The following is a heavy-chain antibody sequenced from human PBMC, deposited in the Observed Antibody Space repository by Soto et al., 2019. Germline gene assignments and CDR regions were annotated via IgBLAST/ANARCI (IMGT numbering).Heavy chain of an antibody. J-gene: IGHJ6*02. CDR2: IIPIFGTA. Sequence: SVKVSCKASGGTFSSYAISWVRQAPGQGLEWMGGIIPIFGTANYAQKFQGRVTITADESTSTAYMELSSLRSEDTAVYYCARPRRGEQLVPRLNYYYYYGMDVWDQGPTVTVSS. CDR1: GGTFSSYA. CDR3: ARPRRGEQLVPRLNYYYYYGMDV. V-gene: IGHV1-69*13. D-gene: IGHD6-6*01.